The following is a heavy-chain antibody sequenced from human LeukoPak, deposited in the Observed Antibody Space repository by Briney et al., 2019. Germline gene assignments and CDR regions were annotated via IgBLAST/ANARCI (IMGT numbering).Heavy chain of an antibody. D-gene: IGHD2-21*02. CDR1: GYTLTELS. J-gene: IGHJ5*02. CDR3: ARDNSVRDTAWWLDP. Sequence: ASVKVSCKVSGYTLTELSMHWVRQAPGKGLEWMGGFDPEDGETIYAQKFQGRVTLTRDVSTSTDYLELSSLRSEDTAVYYCARDNSVRDTAWWLDPWGQGTLVTVSS. CDR2: FDPEDGET. V-gene: IGHV1-24*01.